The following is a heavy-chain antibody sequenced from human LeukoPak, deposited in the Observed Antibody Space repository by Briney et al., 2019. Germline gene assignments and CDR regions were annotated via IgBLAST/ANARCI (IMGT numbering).Heavy chain of an antibody. CDR1: GFTFSSYA. J-gene: IGHJ3*02. D-gene: IGHD3-22*01. Sequence: GGSLRLSCAASGFTFSSYAMSWVRQAPGKGLEWASAISGSGGSTYYADSVKGRFTISRDNSKNTLYLQMNSLRAEDTAVYYCAKVGITMIVVPYAFDIWGQGTMVTVSS. CDR3: AKVGITMIVVPYAFDI. V-gene: IGHV3-23*01. CDR2: ISGSGGST.